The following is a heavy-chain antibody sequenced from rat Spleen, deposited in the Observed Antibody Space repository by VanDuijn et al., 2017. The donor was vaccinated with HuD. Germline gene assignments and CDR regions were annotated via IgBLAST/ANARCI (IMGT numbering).Heavy chain of an antibody. Sequence: EVQLVESGGGLVQPGRSLKLSCAASGFTFRNYGMAWVRQAPTKGLEWVATINYDGSSTYYRDSVKGRFTISRDNAKSTLYLQMDSLKSEDTATYYCARCWDAWGQGASVTVSS. CDR1: GFTFRNYG. CDR3: ARCWDA. V-gene: IGHV5-29*01. J-gene: IGHJ4*01. CDR2: INYDGSST.